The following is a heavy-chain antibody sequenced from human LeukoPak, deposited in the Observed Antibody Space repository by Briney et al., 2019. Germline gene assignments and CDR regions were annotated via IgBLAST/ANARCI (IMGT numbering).Heavy chain of an antibody. J-gene: IGHJ3*02. D-gene: IGHD4-17*01. Sequence: SETLSLTCTVSGGSISSGSYYWSWIRQPAGKGLEWIGRIYTGGSTNYNPSLKSRVNISLDTSKNQFSLKLSSVTAADPAVYYCASDGFNGYGDYLGAFDIWGQGTMVTVSS. V-gene: IGHV4-61*02. CDR3: ASDGFNGYGDYLGAFDI. CDR1: GGSISSGSYY. CDR2: IYTGGST.